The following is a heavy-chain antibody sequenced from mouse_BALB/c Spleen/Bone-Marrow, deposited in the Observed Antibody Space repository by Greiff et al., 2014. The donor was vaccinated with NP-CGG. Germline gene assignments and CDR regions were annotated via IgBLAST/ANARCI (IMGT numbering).Heavy chain of an antibody. J-gene: IGHJ4*01. D-gene: IGHD3-1*01. CDR1: GYSFTSYG. V-gene: IGHV2-6-1*01. CDR2: IWSDGST. Sequence: VMLEESGPGLVAPSQSLSITCTISGYSFTSYGVHWVRQPPGKGLEWLVVIWSDGSTTYNSALKSRLSISKDNSKSQVFLKMNSLQTDNTAMYCCARHNARRYAMDYWGQGTSVTVSS. CDR3: ARHNARRYAMDY.